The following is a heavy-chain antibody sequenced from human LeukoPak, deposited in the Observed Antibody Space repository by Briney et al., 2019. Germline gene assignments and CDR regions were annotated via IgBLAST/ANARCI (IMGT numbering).Heavy chain of an antibody. CDR2: INHSRST. V-gene: IGHV4-34*01. CDR1: GGSFSGYY. D-gene: IGHD3-22*01. Sequence: PSETLSLTCAVYGGSFSGYYWSWIRQPPGKGLEWIGEINHSRSTNYNPSLKSRVTISVDTSKNQFSLKLSSVTAADTAVYYCARVHPPFDYDSSGYYFGGVDYWGQGTLVTVSS. J-gene: IGHJ4*02. CDR3: ARVHPPFDYDSSGYYFGGVDY.